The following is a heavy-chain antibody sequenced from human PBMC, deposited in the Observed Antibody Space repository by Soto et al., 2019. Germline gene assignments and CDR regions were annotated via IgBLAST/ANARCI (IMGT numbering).Heavy chain of an antibody. Sequence: GESLKISCKGSGYSFTNYWIAWVRQMPGKGLELMGIIYPGDSDTRYSPSFQGQVTMSADKSISTAYLQWSSLQASDTAMYYCARRGAVAVERDWFDPWGKGTLVTVSS. V-gene: IGHV5-51*01. CDR3: ARRGAVAVERDWFDP. CDR2: IYPGDSDT. D-gene: IGHD2-15*01. CDR1: GYSFTNYW. J-gene: IGHJ5*02.